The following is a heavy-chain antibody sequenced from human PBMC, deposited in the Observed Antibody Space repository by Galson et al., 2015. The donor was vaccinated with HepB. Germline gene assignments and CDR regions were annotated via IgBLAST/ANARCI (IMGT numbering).Heavy chain of an antibody. CDR3: ARGKYYYDSSGRPDYYNYGMDV. D-gene: IGHD3-22*01. V-gene: IGHV1-69*02. J-gene: IGHJ6*02. CDR2: IIPILGIA. Sequence: SVKVSCKASGGTFSSYIISWVRQAPGQGLEWMGRIIPILGIANHAQKFQGRVTITADKSTSAAYMGLSSLRSEDTAVYYCARGKYYYDSSGRPDYYNYGMDVWGQGTTVTVSS. CDR1: GGTFSSYI.